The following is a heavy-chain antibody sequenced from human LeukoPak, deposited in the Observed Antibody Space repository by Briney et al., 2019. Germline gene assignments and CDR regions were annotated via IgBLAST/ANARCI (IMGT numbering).Heavy chain of an antibody. CDR3: ARGRVVTFVDY. Sequence: SETLSLTCTVSGASISSHYWTWIRQPPGEELEWIGYIYYTGSTNYNPSLRSRVTISVDTSKNQFSLRLRSVTAADTAMYYCARGRVVTFVDYWGQGTLVTVSS. V-gene: IGHV4-59*11. CDR2: IYYTGST. J-gene: IGHJ4*02. CDR1: GASISSHY. D-gene: IGHD4-23*01.